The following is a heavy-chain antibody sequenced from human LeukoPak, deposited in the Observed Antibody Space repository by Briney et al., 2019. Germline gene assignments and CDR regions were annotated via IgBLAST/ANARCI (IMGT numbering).Heavy chain of an antibody. Sequence: GASVNVSCKASGYTFTSYYMHWVRQAPGHGLEWMGLINPSGGSTVYAQKFQGTVTMTRHTSTSTVYLELSSLRSEDTAVYYCARDTSSAYYFDYWGQGTLVTVSS. D-gene: IGHD6-13*01. CDR2: INPSGGST. CDR1: GYTFTSYY. J-gene: IGHJ4*02. V-gene: IGHV1-46*01. CDR3: ARDTSSAYYFDY.